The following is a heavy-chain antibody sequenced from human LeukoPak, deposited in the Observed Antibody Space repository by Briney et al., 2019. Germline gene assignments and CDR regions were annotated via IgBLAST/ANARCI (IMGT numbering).Heavy chain of an antibody. J-gene: IGHJ5*02. V-gene: IGHV3-23*01. D-gene: IGHD3-10*01. Sequence: GGSLRLSCAASGFTFSSYAMSWVRQAPGKGLEWVSAISGSGGSAYYADSVKGRFTISRDNSKNTLYLQMNSLRAEDTAVYYCARDLRGGYYGQEGFDPWGQGTLVTVSS. CDR1: GFTFSSYA. CDR3: ARDLRGGYYGQEGFDP. CDR2: ISGSGGSA.